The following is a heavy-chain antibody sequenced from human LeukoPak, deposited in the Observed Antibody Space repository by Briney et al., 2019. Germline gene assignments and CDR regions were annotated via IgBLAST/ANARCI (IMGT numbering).Heavy chain of an antibody. CDR3: ARDGRISYYDSSGPFDY. CDR1: GFTFSSYG. CDR2: IWYDGSNK. J-gene: IGHJ4*02. D-gene: IGHD3-22*01. V-gene: IGHV3-33*01. Sequence: GGSLRLSCAASGFTFSSYGMHWVRQAPGKGLEWVAVIWYDGSNKYYADSVKGRFTIPRDNSKDTLYLQMNSLRAEDTAVYYCARDGRISYYDSSGPFDYWGQGTLVTVSS.